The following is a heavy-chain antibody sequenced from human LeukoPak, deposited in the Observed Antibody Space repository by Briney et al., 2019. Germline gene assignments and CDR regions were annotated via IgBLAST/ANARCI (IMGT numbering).Heavy chain of an antibody. CDR2: IYTSGST. Sequence: PSETLSLTCTVSGGSISSYYWSWIRQPPGKGLEWIGYIYTSGSTNYNPSLKSRVTISVDTSKNQFPLKLSSVTAADTAVYYCARQCYYDSSGYYCFDPWGQRTLVTVSS. J-gene: IGHJ5*02. CDR3: ARQCYYDSSGYYCFDP. D-gene: IGHD3-22*01. CDR1: GGSISSYY. V-gene: IGHV4-4*09.